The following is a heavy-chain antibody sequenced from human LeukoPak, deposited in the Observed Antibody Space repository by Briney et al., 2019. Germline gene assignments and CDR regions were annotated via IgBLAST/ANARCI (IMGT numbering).Heavy chain of an antibody. CDR1: GYTFTNYD. CDR2: MNPNTDNT. D-gene: IGHD6-6*01. CDR3: AREYSSSSAVFDS. J-gene: IGHJ4*02. V-gene: IGHV1-8*03. Sequence: GASVKVSRKASGYTFTNYDINWVRQATGQGLEWMGWMNPNTDNTGYAQKFQGRVTITRNTSISTAYMELSSLRSEDTAVYYCAREYSSSSAVFDSWGQGTLVTVSS.